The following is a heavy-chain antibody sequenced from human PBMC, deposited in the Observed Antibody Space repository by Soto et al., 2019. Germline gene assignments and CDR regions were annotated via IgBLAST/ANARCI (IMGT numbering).Heavy chain of an antibody. J-gene: IGHJ6*02. CDR1: GYTFTSYD. CDR2: MNPNSGNT. D-gene: IGHD6-6*01. Sequence: ASVKVSCKASGYTFTSYDINWVRQATGQGLEWMGWMNPNSGNTGYAQKFQGRVTMTRNTSISTAYMELSSLRSEDTAVYYCARGFYSSSSFAVIVGLDYYYYGMDVWGQGTTVTVSS. CDR3: ARGFYSSSSFAVIVGLDYYYYGMDV. V-gene: IGHV1-8*01.